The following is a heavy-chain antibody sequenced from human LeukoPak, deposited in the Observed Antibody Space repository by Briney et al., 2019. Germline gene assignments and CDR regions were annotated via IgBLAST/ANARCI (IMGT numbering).Heavy chain of an antibody. CDR3: ATQYGSGSRGYFDY. CDR2: FDPEDGET. CDR1: GYTLTELS. Sequence: ASVKVSCKVSGYTLTELSMHWVRQAPGKGLEWMGGFDPEDGETIYAQKFQGRVTMTEDTSTDTAYMELSGLRSEDTAVYYCATQYGSGSRGYFDYWGQGTLVTVSS. D-gene: IGHD3-10*01. J-gene: IGHJ4*02. V-gene: IGHV1-24*01.